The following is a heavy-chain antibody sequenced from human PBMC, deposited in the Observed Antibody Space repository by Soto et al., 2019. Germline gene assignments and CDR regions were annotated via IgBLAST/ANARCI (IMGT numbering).Heavy chain of an antibody. CDR1: GGSISGYH. J-gene: IGHJ4*02. CDR2: IYYSGST. CDR3: ARRAYNHDYLDY. V-gene: IGHV4-59*08. D-gene: IGHD5-18*01. Sequence: PSESLSLTCSVSGGSISGYHWSWIRQPPGKGLEWIGYIYYSGSTDYNPSLKSRVTISVDTSKNQFSLNLRSVTAADTAVYYCARRAYNHDYLDYWGQGTLVPVSS.